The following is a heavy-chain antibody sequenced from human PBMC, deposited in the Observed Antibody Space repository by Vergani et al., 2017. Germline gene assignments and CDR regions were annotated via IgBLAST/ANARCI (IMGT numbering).Heavy chain of an antibody. CDR2: ISYDGSNK. J-gene: IGHJ6*03. V-gene: IGHV3-30-3*01. Sequence: QVQLVESGGGVVQPGRSLRLSCAASGFTFSSYAMHWVRQAPGKGLEWVAVISYDGSNKYYADSVKGRFTISRDNSKNTLYLQMNSLRAEDTAVYYCARDREDTAMVPYYYYYMDVWGKGTTVTVSS. D-gene: IGHD5-18*01. CDR3: ARDREDTAMVPYYYYYMDV. CDR1: GFTFSSYA.